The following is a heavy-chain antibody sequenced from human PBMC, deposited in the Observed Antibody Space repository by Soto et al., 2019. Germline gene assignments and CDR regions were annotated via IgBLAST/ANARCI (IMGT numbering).Heavy chain of an antibody. J-gene: IGHJ4*02. D-gene: IGHD5-18*01. V-gene: IGHV4-31*03. Sequence: QVQLQESGPGLVKPSQTLSLTCTVSGGSISSGGYYWSWLRQHPGKGLEWIGYIYYSGSTYYNPSLKSRVTISVDTSKHQFSLKLSAVTAADTAVYYCARGYSYGPRIDYWGQGTLVTVSS. CDR1: GGSISSGGYY. CDR2: IYYSGST. CDR3: ARGYSYGPRIDY.